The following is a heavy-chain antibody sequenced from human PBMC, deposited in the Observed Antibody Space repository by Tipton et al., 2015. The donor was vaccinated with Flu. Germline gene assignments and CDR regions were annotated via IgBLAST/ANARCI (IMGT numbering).Heavy chain of an antibody. CDR2: ISNSGSRI. D-gene: IGHD3-9*01. V-gene: IGHV3-48*03. CDR1: GFTFSSYE. Sequence: SLRLSCAGSGFTFSSYEMNWVRQAPGKGLEWVSYISNSGSRIHYAEFVKGRFTISRDNAKNSLYLQMNSLRAEDTALYYCARAYYDILTGHYPASWFYYGMDVWGQGTTVTVSS. CDR3: ARAYYDILTGHYPASWFYYGMDV. J-gene: IGHJ6*02.